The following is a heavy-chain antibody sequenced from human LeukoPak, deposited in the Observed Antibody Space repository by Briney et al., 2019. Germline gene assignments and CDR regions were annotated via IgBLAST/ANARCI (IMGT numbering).Heavy chain of an antibody. CDR2: INHSGST. Sequence: SETLSLTCAVYGGSFSGYYWSWIRQPPGKGLEWIGEINHSGSTNYNPSLKSRVTISVDTSKNQFSLKLSSVTAADTAVYYCARDGRTHYYYYGMDVWGQGTTVTVSS. CDR3: ARDGRTHYYYYGMDV. V-gene: IGHV4-34*01. CDR1: GGSFSGYY. J-gene: IGHJ6*02.